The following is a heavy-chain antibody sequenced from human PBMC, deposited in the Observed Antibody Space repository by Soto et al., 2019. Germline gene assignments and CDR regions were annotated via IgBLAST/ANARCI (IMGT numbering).Heavy chain of an antibody. Sequence: PGGSLRLSCAASGFIFSSYSMNWVRQAPGKGLEWVSSISSSSSYIYYADSMKGRFSISRDNAKNSLYLQMNSLRAEDTAVYYCARGPLRFLEWLDNGYYFDYWGQGTLVTVSS. CDR1: GFIFSSYS. V-gene: IGHV3-21*01. CDR2: ISSSSSYI. D-gene: IGHD3-3*01. J-gene: IGHJ4*02. CDR3: ARGPLRFLEWLDNGYYFDY.